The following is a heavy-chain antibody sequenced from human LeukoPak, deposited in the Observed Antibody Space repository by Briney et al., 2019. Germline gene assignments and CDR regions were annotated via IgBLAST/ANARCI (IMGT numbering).Heavy chain of an antibody. D-gene: IGHD6-6*01. Sequence: GGSLRLSCAASGFTFSSYAMSWVRQAPGKGLEWVSAISGGGDSTFYADSVKGRFTISRDNAKNSLYLQMNSLRAEDTAVYYCARAQGAARRYYYYYGMDVWGQGTTVTVSS. CDR3: ARAQGAARRYYYYYGMDV. CDR2: ISGGGDST. V-gene: IGHV3-23*01. J-gene: IGHJ6*02. CDR1: GFTFSSYA.